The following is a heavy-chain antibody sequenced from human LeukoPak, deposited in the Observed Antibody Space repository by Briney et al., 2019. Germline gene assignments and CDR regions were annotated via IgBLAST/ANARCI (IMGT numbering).Heavy chain of an antibody. Sequence: GGSLRLSCAASGFTFNTYGMSWVRQAPGKGLEWVSGISGSGGATYYADSVKGRFTISRDDPHNTLYLQMNSLRAEDTAVYYCARAPPGSGSYYNPPYFDYWGQGTLVTVSS. J-gene: IGHJ4*02. D-gene: IGHD3-10*01. CDR1: GFTFNTYG. CDR3: ARAPPGSGSYYNPPYFDY. CDR2: ISGSGGAT. V-gene: IGHV3-23*01.